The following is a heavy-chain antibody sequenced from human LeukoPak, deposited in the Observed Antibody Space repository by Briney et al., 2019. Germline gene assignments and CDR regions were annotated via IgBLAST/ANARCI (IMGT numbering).Heavy chain of an antibody. CDR3: AREPGSSSWLDY. J-gene: IGHJ4*02. Sequence: PGGSLRLSCAASGFIFSTYSMNWVRQAPGKGLEWVSFISSSSGYIYYADSVKGRFTISRDNAKNSLYLQMNSLRAEDTAMYYCAREPGSSSWLDYWGQGTLVTVSS. V-gene: IGHV3-21*01. D-gene: IGHD6-13*01. CDR2: ISSSSGYI. CDR1: GFIFSTYS.